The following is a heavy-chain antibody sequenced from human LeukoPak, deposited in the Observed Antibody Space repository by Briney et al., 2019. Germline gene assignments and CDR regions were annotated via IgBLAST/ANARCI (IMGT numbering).Heavy chain of an antibody. CDR1: GFTFSDYY. J-gene: IGHJ4*02. Sequence: GGSRRLSCAASGFTFSDYYMSWFRKAPGKGLEWVSYISSSGTPIYYADSVKGRFTISRDNTKNSLYLQMNSLRAEDTAVYYCARVQAAYFDYWGQGTLVTVSS. D-gene: IGHD6-13*01. CDR2: ISSSGTPI. V-gene: IGHV3-11*01. CDR3: ARVQAAYFDY.